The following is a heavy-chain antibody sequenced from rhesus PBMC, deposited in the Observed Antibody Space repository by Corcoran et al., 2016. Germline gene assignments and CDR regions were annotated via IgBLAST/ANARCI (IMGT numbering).Heavy chain of an antibody. CDR1: GASISSNY. J-gene: IGHJ5-2*02. CDR2: IYGRGGRT. Sequence: QVQLQESGPGLVKPSETLPLTCAVSGASISSNYWSWIRQAPGKGLEWIGRIYGRGGRTDYNPSLRSRVTISIDTAKNQFSLRLSSVTAADTAVYYCARDVYIYGGGYSLDVWGRGVLVTVSS. V-gene: IGHV4S2*01. D-gene: IGHD5-36*01. CDR3: ARDVYIYGGGYSLDV.